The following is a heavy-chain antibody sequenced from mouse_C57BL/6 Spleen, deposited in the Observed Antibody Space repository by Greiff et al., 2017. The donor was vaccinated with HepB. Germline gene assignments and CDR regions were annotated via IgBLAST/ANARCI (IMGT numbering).Heavy chain of an antibody. D-gene: IGHD1-1*01. CDR2: INPSTGGT. CDR3: ARYQYYYGNFDY. V-gene: IGHV1-43*01. CDR1: GYSFTGYY. J-gene: IGHJ2*01. Sequence: EVKLMESGPELVKPGASVKISCKASGYSFTGYYMHWVKQSSEKSLEWIGEINPSTGGTSYNQKFKGKATLTVDKSSSTAYMQLKSLTSEDSAVYYCARYQYYYGNFDYWGQGTTLTVSS.